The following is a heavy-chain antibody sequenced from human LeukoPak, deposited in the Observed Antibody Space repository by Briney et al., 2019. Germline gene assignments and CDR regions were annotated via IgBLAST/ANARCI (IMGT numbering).Heavy chain of an antibody. CDR3: ASSTVTTDYYYYYMDV. CDR1: GGSISSYY. V-gene: IGHV4-59*01. D-gene: IGHD4-17*01. CDR2: IYYSGST. Sequence: SETLSLTCTVSGGSISSYYWSWIRQPPGKGLEWIGYIYYSGSTNYNPSLKSRVTISVDTSKNQFSLKLSSVTAADTAVYYCASSTVTTDYYYYYMDVWGKGTTVTISS. J-gene: IGHJ6*03.